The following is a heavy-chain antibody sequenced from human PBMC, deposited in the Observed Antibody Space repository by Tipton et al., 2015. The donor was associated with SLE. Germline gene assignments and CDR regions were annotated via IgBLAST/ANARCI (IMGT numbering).Heavy chain of an antibody. CDR3: ATKDYYVSNGRDVFDI. J-gene: IGHJ3*02. V-gene: IGHV5-51*01. Sequence: QLVQSGAEVKKPGESLKISCKGSGYSFTSYWIGWVRQMPGKGLEWMGIIYPGDSNTRYSPSFQGQVTISADKSISTAYLPWTRLKATDTTMYYCATKDYYVSNGRDVFDIWGQGTMVTVSS. CDR2: IYPGDSNT. CDR1: GYSFTSYW. D-gene: IGHD3-22*01.